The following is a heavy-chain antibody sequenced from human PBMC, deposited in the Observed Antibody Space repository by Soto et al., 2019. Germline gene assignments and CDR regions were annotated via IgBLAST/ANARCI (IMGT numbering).Heavy chain of an antibody. Sequence: GGSPRLSCTASGFTFGDYAMSWFRRAPGKGLEGVSYISSSGSTIYYVDSVKGRFTISRDNAKKSLYLQMNSLRADDTAVYYCASQSLNYYGMDVWGQGTTVTVSS. CDR1: GFTFGDYA. CDR3: ASQSLNYYGMDV. CDR2: ISSSGSTI. J-gene: IGHJ6*02. V-gene: IGHV3-48*03.